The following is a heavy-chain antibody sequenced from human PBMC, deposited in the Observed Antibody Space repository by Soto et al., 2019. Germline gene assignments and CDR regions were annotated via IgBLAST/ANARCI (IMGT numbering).Heavy chain of an antibody. V-gene: IGHV3-53*01. D-gene: IGHD4-17*01. Sequence: EVQLVESGGGLIQPGGSLRLSCAASGFTVSSNYMSWVRQAPGKGLEWVSVIYGGGSTYYADSVKGRFTISRDNSKNTLYLQMNRLRAEDTAVYYCARAQATVTTGVIDYWGQGTLVTVSS. CDR2: IYGGGST. J-gene: IGHJ4*02. CDR1: GFTVSSNY. CDR3: ARAQATVTTGVIDY.